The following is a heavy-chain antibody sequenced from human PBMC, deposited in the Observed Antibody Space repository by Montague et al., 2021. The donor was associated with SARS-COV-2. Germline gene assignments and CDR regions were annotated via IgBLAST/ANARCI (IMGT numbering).Heavy chain of an antibody. CDR1: GGSISSYY. D-gene: IGHD2-15*01. V-gene: IGHV4-59*01. CDR3: ARRSLGYCSGSSCYSAFDP. CDR2: IYYSGST. J-gene: IGHJ5*02. Sequence: SETLSLTCTVSGGSISSYYWSWIRQPPGKGLEWIGYIYYSGSTNYNPSLKSRVTISVDTSKNQFSLKLSSVTAADTAVYYCARRSLGYCSGSSCYSAFDPWGQGTLVTVSS.